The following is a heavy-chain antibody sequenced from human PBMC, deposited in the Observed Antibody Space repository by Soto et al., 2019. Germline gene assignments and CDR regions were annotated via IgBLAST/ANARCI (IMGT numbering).Heavy chain of an antibody. CDR2: INPNSGNT. V-gene: IGHV1-8*02. CDR1: GYTFTSYY. D-gene: IGHD3-10*01. J-gene: IGHJ5*02. CDR3: ARERSLRFDP. Sequence: ASVKVSCKASGYTFTSYYMHWVRQAPGQGLEWMGIINPNSGNTGYAQKFQGRVTMTRNTSISTAYMELSSLRSEDTAVYYCARERSLRFDPWGQGTLVTVSS.